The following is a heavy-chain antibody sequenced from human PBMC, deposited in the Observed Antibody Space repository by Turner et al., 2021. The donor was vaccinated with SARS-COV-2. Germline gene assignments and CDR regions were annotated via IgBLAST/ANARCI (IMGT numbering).Heavy chain of an antibody. CDR1: GYPFTSYG. CDR2: ISAYNGNT. Sequence: QVQRVQSGAEVKKPGASVKVSCKASGYPFTSYGFSWVRQAPGQGLEWMGWISAYNGNTNYAQKVQGRVTMTTDTSTSTAYMELRSLRSDDTAVYYCARAYGSGSFGHYYGMDVWGQGTTVTVSS. CDR3: ARAYGSGSFGHYYGMDV. D-gene: IGHD3-10*01. V-gene: IGHV1-18*01. J-gene: IGHJ6*02.